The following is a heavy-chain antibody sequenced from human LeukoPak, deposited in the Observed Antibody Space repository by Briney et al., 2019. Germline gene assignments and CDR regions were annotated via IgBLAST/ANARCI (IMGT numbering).Heavy chain of an antibody. V-gene: IGHV1-69*13. CDR3: ARGGGYCSSTSCLDAFDI. D-gene: IGHD2-2*01. CDR2: IIPIFGTA. Sequence: ASVKVSCKASGGTFSSYAISWVRQAPGQGLEWMGGIIPIFGTANYAQKFQGRVTITADESTSTAYMELSSLRSEDTAVYYCARGGGYCSSTSCLDAFDIWGQGTMVTVSS. J-gene: IGHJ3*02. CDR1: GGTFSSYA.